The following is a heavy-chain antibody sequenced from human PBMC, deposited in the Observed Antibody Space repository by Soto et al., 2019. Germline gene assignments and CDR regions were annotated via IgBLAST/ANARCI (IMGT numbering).Heavy chain of an antibody. D-gene: IGHD3-10*01. J-gene: IGHJ3*02. CDR1: GDSISSSKYY. V-gene: IGHV4-61*05. CDR3: ARLPTGITYGSDQGFDI. CDR2: IYYSGST. Sequence: SETLSLTCTFSGDSISSSKYYWGWIRQPPGKGLEWIGYIYYSGSTNYNPSLKSRVTISVDTSKNQFSLKLSSVTAADTAVYYCARLPTGITYGSDQGFDIWGQGTMVTVSS.